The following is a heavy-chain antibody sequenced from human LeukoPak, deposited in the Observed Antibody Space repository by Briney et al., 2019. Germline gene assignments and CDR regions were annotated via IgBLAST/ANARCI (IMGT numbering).Heavy chain of an antibody. J-gene: IGHJ5*02. CDR3: ARGQDYGDYLWWFDP. CDR2: ISSSSSTI. CDR1: GFTFNYYA. V-gene: IGHV3-48*01. D-gene: IGHD4-17*01. Sequence: QPGGSLRLSCAASGFTFNYYAMSWVRQAPGKGLEWVSYISSSSSTIYYADSVKGRFTISRDNAKNSLYLQMNSLRAEDTAVYYCARGQDYGDYLWWFDPWGQGTLVTVSS.